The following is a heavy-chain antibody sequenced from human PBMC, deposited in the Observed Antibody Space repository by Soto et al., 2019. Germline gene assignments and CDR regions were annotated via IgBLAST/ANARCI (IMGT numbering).Heavy chain of an antibody. J-gene: IGHJ4*02. D-gene: IGHD3-10*01. V-gene: IGHV3-11*01. CDR2: ISGSGTTI. CDR3: ASDPFYYASGY. Sequence: QVHLVESGGGLVKPGGSLRLSCAASGFTFSDHYMTWIRQAPGKGPDWVAKISGSGTTIFYADSVEGRFTVSRDNAKNFVYLQMDSLRVEDTAVYYCASDPFYYASGYWGQGTLVTVSS. CDR1: GFTFSDHY.